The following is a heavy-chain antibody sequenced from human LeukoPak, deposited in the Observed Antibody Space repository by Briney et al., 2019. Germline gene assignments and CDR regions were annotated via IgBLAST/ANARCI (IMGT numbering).Heavy chain of an antibody. CDR2: INPNSGGT. CDR3: ARLDYDFWSGYYDYYGMDV. J-gene: IGHJ6*02. CDR1: GYTFTGYY. V-gene: IGHV1-2*02. Sequence: ASVKVSCKASGYTFTGYYMHWVRQAPGQGLEWMGWINPNSGGTNYAQKFQGRVTMTRDTSISTAYMELSRLRSDDTAVYYCARLDYDFWSGYYDYYGMDVWGQGTTVTVSS. D-gene: IGHD3-3*01.